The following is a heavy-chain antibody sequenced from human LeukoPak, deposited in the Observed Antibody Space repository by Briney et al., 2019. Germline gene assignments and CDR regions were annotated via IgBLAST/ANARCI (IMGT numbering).Heavy chain of an antibody. D-gene: IGHD1-26*01. CDR2: INWNSGNI. J-gene: IGHJ4*02. CDR1: GFIFDDYA. V-gene: IGHV3-9*01. CDR3: AKNGVVGATLVDY. Sequence: PGGSLRLSCAASGFIFDDYAMYWVRQVPGKGLEWVSGINWNSGNIVYADAVKGRFIISRDNAKNSLYLQMNSLRAEDTAVYYCAKNGVVGATLVDYWGQGTLVTVSS.